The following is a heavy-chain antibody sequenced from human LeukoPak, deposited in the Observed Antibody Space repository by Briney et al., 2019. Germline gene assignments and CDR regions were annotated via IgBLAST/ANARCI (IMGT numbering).Heavy chain of an antibody. CDR1: GASIKNKF. Sequence: SETRSPTCTVSGASIKNKFWTWIRQPPGKGLEWIGYIYSSGSANYNPSLKSRVIISGDTSKNQISLNLTSVTAADTAVYFCARHRDYYDTWGHGTLVTVSS. D-gene: IGHD3-22*01. V-gene: IGHV4-59*08. CDR3: ARHRDYYDT. CDR2: IYSSGSA. J-gene: IGHJ4*01.